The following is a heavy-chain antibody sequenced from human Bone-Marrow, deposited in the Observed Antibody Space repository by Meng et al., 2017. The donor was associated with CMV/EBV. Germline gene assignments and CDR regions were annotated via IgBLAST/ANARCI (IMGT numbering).Heavy chain of an antibody. CDR3: ARAEVLRFLEWFSPPPDY. V-gene: IGHV1-8*03. J-gene: IGHJ4*02. D-gene: IGHD3-3*01. CDR2: MNPNSGNT. Sequence: ASVKVSCKASGYTFTSYDINWVRQATGQGLEWMGWMNPNSGNTGYAQKFQGRVTITRNTSISTAYMELSSLRSEDTAVYYCARAEVLRFLEWFSPPPDYWGQGTLVTVSS. CDR1: GYTFTSYD.